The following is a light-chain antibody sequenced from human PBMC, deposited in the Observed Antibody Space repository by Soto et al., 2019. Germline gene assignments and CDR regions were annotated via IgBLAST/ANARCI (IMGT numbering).Light chain of an antibody. CDR1: SSDVGDYEY. J-gene: IGLJ3*02. V-gene: IGLV2-14*01. CDR3: ISYASRDPHLWV. CDR2: EVN. Sequence: QSALTQPASVSGSPGQSVTISCTGTSSDVGDYEYVSWYQQYPGKATKLLIYEVNNRPSGISNRFSCSKSGNTASLTISRLQAEDEADYYCISYASRDPHLWVFGGGTKLTVL.